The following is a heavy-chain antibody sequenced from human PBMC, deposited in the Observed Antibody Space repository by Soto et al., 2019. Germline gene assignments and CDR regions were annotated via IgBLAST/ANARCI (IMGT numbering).Heavy chain of an antibody. D-gene: IGHD3-10*01. CDR1: GGSISSYY. CDR2: IYYSGST. Sequence: PSETLSLTRTVSGGSISSYYWSWLRQPPGKGLEWIGYIYYSGSTNYNPSLKSRVTISVDTSKNQFSLKLSSVTAADTAVYYCARHLYGSGERFDPWGQGTLVTVSS. V-gene: IGHV4-59*08. J-gene: IGHJ5*02. CDR3: ARHLYGSGERFDP.